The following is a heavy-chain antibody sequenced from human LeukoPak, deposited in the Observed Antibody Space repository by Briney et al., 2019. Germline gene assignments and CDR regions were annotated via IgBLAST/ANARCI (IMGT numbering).Heavy chain of an antibody. D-gene: IGHD5-12*01. J-gene: IGHJ4*02. CDR3: ARNVDIVVTSDFDY. V-gene: IGHV1-18*04. CDR2: ISAYNGNT. CDR1: GYTFTSYG. Sequence: ASVKVSCKASGYTFTSYGISWVRQAPGQGLEWMGWISAYNGNTNYAQKLQGRVTMTTDTSTSTAYMELRSLRSDDTAVYYCARNVDIVVTSDFDYWGQGTLVTVSS.